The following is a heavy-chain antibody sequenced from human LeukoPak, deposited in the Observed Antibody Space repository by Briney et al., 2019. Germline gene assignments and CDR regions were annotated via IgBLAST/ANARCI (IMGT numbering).Heavy chain of an antibody. D-gene: IGHD4/OR15-4a*01. Sequence: PSETLSLTCAVYGGSFSGYYWSWIRQPPGKGLEWIGEINHSGSTNYNPSLKSRVTLSVDTSKNQFSLKLSSVTAADTAVYYCARAKRRAHFDYWGQGTLVTVSS. CDR2: INHSGST. J-gene: IGHJ4*02. V-gene: IGHV4-34*01. CDR1: GGSFSGYY. CDR3: ARAKRRAHFDY.